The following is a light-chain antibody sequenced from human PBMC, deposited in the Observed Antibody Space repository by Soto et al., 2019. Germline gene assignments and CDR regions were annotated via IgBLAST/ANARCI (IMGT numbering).Light chain of an antibody. CDR1: QGIDSY. CDR3: QQYNSYSWT. V-gene: IGKV1-9*01. Sequence: IQLTQSPSSLSASVGDRVTITCRASQGIDSYLAWYQQRPGKVPQLLIYETSILQSGVSSRFSGSGSGSEFTLTISSLQPDDFATYYCQQYNSYSWTCGQGTKVDIK. CDR2: ETS. J-gene: IGKJ1*01.